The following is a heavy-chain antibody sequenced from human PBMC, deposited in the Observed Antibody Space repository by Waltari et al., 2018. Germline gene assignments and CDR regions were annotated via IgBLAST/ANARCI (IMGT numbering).Heavy chain of an antibody. CDR1: GGSFSSYY. D-gene: IGHD5-12*01. CDR2: INHAGNI. Sequence: QVQLQQWGAGLLKPSETLSLTCGVRGGSFSSYYWSWSRQSPGKGLEWIGEINHAGNIHYNPSFKSRVTMSIDTARNQFSLEVKSVIAADTAVYFCARISGLDYATPMWGLGTVVTVSS. V-gene: IGHV4-34*01. J-gene: IGHJ3*01. CDR3: ARISGLDYATPM.